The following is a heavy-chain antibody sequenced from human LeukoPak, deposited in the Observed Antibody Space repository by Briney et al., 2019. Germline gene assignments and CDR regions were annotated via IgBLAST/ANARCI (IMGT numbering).Heavy chain of an antibody. CDR2: MNPNSGNT. J-gene: IGHJ6*03. Sequence: ASVKVSCKASGYTFTSYDINWVRQATGQGLEWMGWMNPNSGNTGYAQKFQGRVTITADESTSTAYMELSSLGSEDTAVYYCGRDGDSSEFYYYYYMDVWGKGTTVTVSS. CDR1: GYTFTSYD. V-gene: IGHV1-8*01. D-gene: IGHD6-25*01. CDR3: GRDGDSSEFYYYYYMDV.